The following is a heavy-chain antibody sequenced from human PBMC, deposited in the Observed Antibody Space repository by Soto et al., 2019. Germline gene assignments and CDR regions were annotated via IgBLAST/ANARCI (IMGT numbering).Heavy chain of an antibody. CDR2: IYHSGST. CDR1: CGSISSGGYS. D-gene: IGHD6-19*01. J-gene: IGHJ4*02. CDR3: ARAGGLGAVAVDY. V-gene: IGHV4-30-2*01. Sequence: QLQLQESGSGLVKPSQTLSLTCAVSCGSISSGGYSWSWIRQPPGKGLEWIGYIYHSGSTYYNPSLKSRVTISVDRSKNQFSLKLSSVTAADTAVYYCARAGGLGAVAVDYWGQGTLVTGSS.